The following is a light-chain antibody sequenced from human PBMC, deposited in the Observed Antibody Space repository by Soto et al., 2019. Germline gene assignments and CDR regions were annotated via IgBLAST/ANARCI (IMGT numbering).Light chain of an antibody. CDR2: DVS. CDR3: CSYAGSPRDV. Sequence: QSALTQPRSVSGSPGQSVTISCTGTSSDVGGYNYVSWYQQHPGKAPKVMIYDVSERPSGVPDRFSGSKSGNTASLTISGLQAEDEADYYCCSYAGSPRDVLRVGTKVTVL. V-gene: IGLV2-11*01. CDR1: SSDVGGYNY. J-gene: IGLJ1*01.